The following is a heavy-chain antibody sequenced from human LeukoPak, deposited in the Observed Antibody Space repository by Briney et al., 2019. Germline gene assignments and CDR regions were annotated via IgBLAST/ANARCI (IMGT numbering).Heavy chain of an antibody. D-gene: IGHD5-18*01. CDR3: ASSGYSYGYGSPFWY. V-gene: IGHV3-30*02. CDR2: IRYDGNDK. Sequence: GGSLRLSCAASGFTFSSYDMHWVRQAPGKGLEWVTFIRYDGNDKYYADSVKGRFTISRDNSKNTLYLQMNSLRAEDTAVYYCASSGYSYGYGSPFWYWGQGTLVTVSS. J-gene: IGHJ4*02. CDR1: GFTFSSYD.